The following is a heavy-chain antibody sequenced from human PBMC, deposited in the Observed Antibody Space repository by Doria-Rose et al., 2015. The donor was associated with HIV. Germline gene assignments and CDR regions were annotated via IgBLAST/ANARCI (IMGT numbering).Heavy chain of an antibody. CDR2: ISYDGSNK. V-gene: IGHV3-30*04. D-gene: IGHD6-25*01. J-gene: IGHJ3*02. CDR3: ARDRGYFSSDDTFDI. Sequence: QFQLVQSGGGVVQPGRSLRLSCSASGFTFSSFAMHWVRQAPGKGLEWVAFISYDGSNKYYPDSVKGRFTISRDNSKNTLYLQMNSLRTEDTAVYYCARDRGYFSSDDTFDIWGQGTMGTVSS. CDR1: GFTFSSFA.